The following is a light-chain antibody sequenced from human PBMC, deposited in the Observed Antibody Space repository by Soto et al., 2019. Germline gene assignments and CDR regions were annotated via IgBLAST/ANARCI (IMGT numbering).Light chain of an antibody. Sequence: VLTQPPSVSGAPGQRVTISCTGSSSNIGAGYDVHWYQQLPGTAPKLLIYGNSNRPSGVPDRFSGSKSGTSASLAITGLQAEDEADYYCQSYDSSLSGWVFGGGTKVTVL. CDR1: SSNIGAGYD. CDR2: GNS. V-gene: IGLV1-40*01. CDR3: QSYDSSLSGWV. J-gene: IGLJ2*01.